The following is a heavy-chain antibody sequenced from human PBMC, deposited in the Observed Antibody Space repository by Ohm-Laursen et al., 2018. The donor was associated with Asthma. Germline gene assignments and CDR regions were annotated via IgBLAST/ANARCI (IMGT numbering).Heavy chain of an antibody. J-gene: IGHJ4*02. CDR2: VYGDGSNT. CDR1: GFTFSTYC. CDR3: ATSRRLGY. V-gene: IGHV3-74*01. D-gene: IGHD6-6*01. Sequence: SLRLSCAASGFTFSTYCMHWVRQAPGKGLVWVSRVYGDGSNTIYADSVKGRFTTSRDNAKNLLFLEMINLRAEDTAVYYCATSRRLGYWGQGTLVTVSS.